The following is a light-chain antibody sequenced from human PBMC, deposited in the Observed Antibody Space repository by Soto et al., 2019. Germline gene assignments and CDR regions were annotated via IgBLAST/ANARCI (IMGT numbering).Light chain of an antibody. CDR1: LNIRSD. V-gene: IGKV3-15*01. Sequence: EKVMTQSPATLSVSPGERATLSCRASLNIRSDLAWYQQKPGQAPRLLIFGASTRATGIPARFSGNGTGTEFTLTISSLQSEDFATYYCQQSYSSPPTFGQGTKVEIK. CDR2: GAS. J-gene: IGKJ1*01. CDR3: QQSYSSPPT.